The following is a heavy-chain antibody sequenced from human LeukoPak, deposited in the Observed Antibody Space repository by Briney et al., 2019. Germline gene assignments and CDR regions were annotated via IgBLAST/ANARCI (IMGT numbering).Heavy chain of an antibody. Sequence: PSETLSLTCTVSGGSISSYYWSWIRQPPGKGLEWIGYIYTSGSTNYNPSLKSRVTISVDTSKNQFSLKLSSVTAADTAVYYCARKEDYCSSTSCYSWFDPWGQGTLVTVSS. CDR1: GGSISSYY. CDR3: ARKEDYCSSTSCYSWFDP. CDR2: IYTSGST. V-gene: IGHV4-4*09. J-gene: IGHJ5*02. D-gene: IGHD2-2*02.